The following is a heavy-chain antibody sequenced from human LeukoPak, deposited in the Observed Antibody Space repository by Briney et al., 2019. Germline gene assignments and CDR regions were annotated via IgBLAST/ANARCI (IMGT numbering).Heavy chain of an antibody. Sequence: GGSLRLSCAASGFTFSRYAMSWVRQPPGKGLEWVSVISGSGDITYYVDSVKGRFTISRDNSKNTLYLQMNSLRAEDTAVYYCTKEQGPQIRGWYLEYWGQGTLVTVSS. J-gene: IGHJ4*02. CDR3: TKEQGPQIRGWYLEY. CDR1: GFTFSRYA. D-gene: IGHD6-19*01. CDR2: ISGSGDIT. V-gene: IGHV3-23*01.